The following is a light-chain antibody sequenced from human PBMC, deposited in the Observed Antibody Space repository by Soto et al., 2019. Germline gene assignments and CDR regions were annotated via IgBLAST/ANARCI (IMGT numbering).Light chain of an antibody. CDR3: QQLRMYPST. J-gene: IGKJ4*01. Sequence: IQLTQSPSSLSASVGDRVTITCRASQDIAIYLAWYQQKPGEAHKLLIYAASTLYGGVQSRFSGSGSGTDFALTITSLQAEDFATYYCQQLRMYPSTFGGGTKVDIK. CDR2: AAS. V-gene: IGKV1-9*01. CDR1: QDIAIY.